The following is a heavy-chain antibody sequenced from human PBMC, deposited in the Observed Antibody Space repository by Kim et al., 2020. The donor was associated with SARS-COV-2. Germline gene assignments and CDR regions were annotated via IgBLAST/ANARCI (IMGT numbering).Heavy chain of an antibody. Sequence: SQTLSLTCAISGDSVSSNSAAWNWLRQSPSRGLEWLGRTYYRSKWYNDYAVSVKRRITINPDTSKNQFSLQLNSVTPEDTAVYYCARGDSITIFGVVITRKNWFDPWGQGTLVTVSS. CDR2: TYYRSKWYN. V-gene: IGHV6-1*01. CDR3: ARGDSITIFGVVITRKNWFDP. J-gene: IGHJ5*02. D-gene: IGHD3-3*01. CDR1: GDSVSSNSAA.